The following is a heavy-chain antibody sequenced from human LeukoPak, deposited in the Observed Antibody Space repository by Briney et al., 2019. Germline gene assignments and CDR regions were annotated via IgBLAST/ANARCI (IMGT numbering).Heavy chain of an antibody. CDR3: ARHEWELPRAYAFDI. CDR1: GGSISSYY. V-gene: IGHV4-4*07. CDR2: IYTSGST. Sequence: SETLSLTCTVSGGSISSYYWSWIRQPAGKGLEWIGRIYTSGSTNYNPSLKSRVTMSVDTSKNQFSLKLSSVTAADTAVYYCARHEWELPRAYAFDIWGQGTMVTVSS. J-gene: IGHJ3*02. D-gene: IGHD1-26*01.